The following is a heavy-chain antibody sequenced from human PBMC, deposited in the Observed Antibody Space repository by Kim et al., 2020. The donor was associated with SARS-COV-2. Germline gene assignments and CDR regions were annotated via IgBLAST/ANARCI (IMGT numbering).Heavy chain of an antibody. D-gene: IGHD5-18*01. J-gene: IGHJ4*02. CDR3: AKARRLVVMVIDY. Sequence: AASMKGRFTITRDNSKNTLYLQLTSLRAEEPAVYYCAKARRLVVMVIDYWGQGSLVTVSS. V-gene: IGHV3-23*01.